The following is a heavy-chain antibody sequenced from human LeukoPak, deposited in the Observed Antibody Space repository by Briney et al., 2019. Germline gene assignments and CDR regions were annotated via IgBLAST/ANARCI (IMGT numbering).Heavy chain of an antibody. J-gene: IGHJ6*02. Sequence: GGSLRLSCVASGFTFTTHWMSWVRQAPGEGPEWVANIKQDGSARNYVDSVKGRFTISRDNAKNSLYLQLNSLRVEDTAVYYCARDQYNYYGMDVWGQGTTVTGSS. CDR1: GFTFTTHW. CDR2: IKQDGSAR. D-gene: IGHD6-6*01. V-gene: IGHV3-7*05. CDR3: ARDQYNYYGMDV.